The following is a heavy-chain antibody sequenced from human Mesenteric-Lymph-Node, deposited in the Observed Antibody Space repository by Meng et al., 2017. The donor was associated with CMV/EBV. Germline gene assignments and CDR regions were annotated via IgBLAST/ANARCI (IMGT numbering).Heavy chain of an antibody. CDR2: IYPSDGST. CDR3: ATDGGHHDFDY. J-gene: IGHJ4*02. Sequence: SCKTSGYSLTNSYIHWIQQAPGQGLEWLGVIYPSDGSTKSAQRFQDRVTMTRDTSTSTVYMELSSLRSEDTAVYYCATDGGHHDFDYWGQGTLVTVSS. D-gene: IGHD3-3*01. CDR1: GYSLTNSY. V-gene: IGHV1-46*01.